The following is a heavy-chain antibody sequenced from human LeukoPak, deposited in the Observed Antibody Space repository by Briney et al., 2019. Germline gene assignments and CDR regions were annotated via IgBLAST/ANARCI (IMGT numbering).Heavy chain of an antibody. CDR1: GGSISSGDYY. J-gene: IGHJ4*02. Sequence: SQTLSLTCTVSGGSISSGDYYWSWIRQPPGKGLEWIGYTYYSGSTYYNPSLKSRVTISVDTSKNQFSLKLSSVTAADTAVYYCARSIHYDILTGPFDYWGQGTLVTVSS. CDR2: TYYSGST. D-gene: IGHD3-9*01. CDR3: ARSIHYDILTGPFDY. V-gene: IGHV4-30-4*01.